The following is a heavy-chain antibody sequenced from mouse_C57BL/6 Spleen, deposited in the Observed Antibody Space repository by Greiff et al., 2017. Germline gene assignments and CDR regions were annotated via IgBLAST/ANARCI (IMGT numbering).Heavy chain of an antibody. Sequence: QVQLQQSGPELVKPGASVKISCKASGYAFSSSWMNWVKQRPGKGLVGIGRIYPGDGDTNYNGKFKGKATLTADKSSSTAYMQLSSLTSEDSAVYFCVSIYYYGSSSYWGQGTTLTVSS. J-gene: IGHJ2*01. CDR2: IYPGDGDT. V-gene: IGHV1-82*01. CDR1: GYAFSSSW. CDR3: VSIYYYGSSSY. D-gene: IGHD1-1*01.